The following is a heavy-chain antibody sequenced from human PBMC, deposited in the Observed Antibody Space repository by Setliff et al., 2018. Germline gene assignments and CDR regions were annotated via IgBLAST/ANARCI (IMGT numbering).Heavy chain of an antibody. J-gene: IGHJ5*02. CDR2: ISYSGST. CDR1: DDSFTSSRYY. CDR3: ARHGLHCTNGICPPPFDP. V-gene: IGHV4-39*01. D-gene: IGHD2-8*01. Sequence: SETLSLTCTVSDDSFTSSRYYWGWIRQAPGSGLEWIGSISYSGSTYYNPSLESRVTISVDTSKNQFSLKMTSVTAADTAVYYCARHGLHCTNGICPPPFDPWGQGTLVTVSS.